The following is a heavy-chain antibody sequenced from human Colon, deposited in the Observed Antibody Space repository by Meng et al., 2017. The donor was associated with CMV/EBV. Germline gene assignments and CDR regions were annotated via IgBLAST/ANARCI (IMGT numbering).Heavy chain of an antibody. D-gene: IGHD3-10*01. CDR2: ISGSGANA. Sequence: GGSLRLSCAASGFTFTDYAVSWVRQAPGKGLEWVSGISGSGANAFHADSLRGRFTISRDNSKNTVYLQMSSLRADDTAVYYCATSPQPSGGSYWDYYFDYWGQGTLVTVSS. CDR1: GFTFTDYA. V-gene: IGHV3-23*01. CDR3: ATSPQPSGGSYWDYYFDY. J-gene: IGHJ4*02.